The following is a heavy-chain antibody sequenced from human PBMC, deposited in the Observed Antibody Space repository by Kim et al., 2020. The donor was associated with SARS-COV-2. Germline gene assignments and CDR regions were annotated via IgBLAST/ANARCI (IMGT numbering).Heavy chain of an antibody. Sequence: GGSLRLSCAASGFTFSSYWMHWVRQAPGKGLVWVSRINSDGSSTSYADSVKGRFTISRDNAKNTLYLQMNSLRAEDTAVYYCARSWVGVWIDYWGQGTLVTVSS. J-gene: IGHJ4*02. V-gene: IGHV3-74*01. D-gene: IGHD3-16*01. CDR2: INSDGSST. CDR1: GFTFSSYW. CDR3: ARSWVGVWIDY.